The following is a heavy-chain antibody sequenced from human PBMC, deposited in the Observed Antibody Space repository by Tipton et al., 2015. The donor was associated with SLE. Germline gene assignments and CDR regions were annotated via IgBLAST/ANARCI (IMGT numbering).Heavy chain of an antibody. CDR1: GFTFSSYA. Sequence: LRLSCAASGFTFSSYAMHWVRQAPGKGLEWIGYIYYSGSTNYNPSLKSRVTISVDTSKNQFSLKLSSVTAADTAVYYCARDSSGWQGGVDYWGQGTLVTVSS. CDR3: ARDSSGWQGGVDY. D-gene: IGHD6-19*01. V-gene: IGHV4-59*01. J-gene: IGHJ4*02. CDR2: IYYSGST.